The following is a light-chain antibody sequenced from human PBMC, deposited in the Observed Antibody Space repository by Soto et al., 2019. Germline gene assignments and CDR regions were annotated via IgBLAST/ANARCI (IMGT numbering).Light chain of an antibody. CDR3: QQRSSWPFT. Sequence: EIVLTQSPGTLSLSPGERATLSCRASQSVSSNYLAWYQQKPGQAPRLLIYGATNRATGIPARFSGSGSGTDFTLSISSLEPEDFAVYYCQQRSSWPFTFGPGTKVDIK. J-gene: IGKJ3*01. CDR2: GAT. CDR1: QSVSSNY. V-gene: IGKV3D-20*02.